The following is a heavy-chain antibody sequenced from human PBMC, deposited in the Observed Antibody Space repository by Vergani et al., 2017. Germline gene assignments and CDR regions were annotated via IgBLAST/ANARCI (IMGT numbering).Heavy chain of an antibody. D-gene: IGHD6-13*01. Sequence: QMQLVQSGPEVKKPGTSVKVSCKASGFTFTSSAMQWVRPARGQRLEWIGWIVVGSGNTNYAQKFQERVTITRDMSTSTAYMELSSLRSEDTAVYYCAAPSGIAAAGRGLDAFDIWGQGTMVTVSS. CDR3: AAPSGIAAAGRGLDAFDI. CDR2: IVVGSGNT. V-gene: IGHV1-58*02. CDR1: GFTFTSSA. J-gene: IGHJ3*02.